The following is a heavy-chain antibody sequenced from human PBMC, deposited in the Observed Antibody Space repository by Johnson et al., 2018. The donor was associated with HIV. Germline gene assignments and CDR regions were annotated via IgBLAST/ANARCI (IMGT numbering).Heavy chain of an antibody. J-gene: IGHJ3*02. V-gene: IGHV3-72*01. CDR1: GFTFSSYA. CDR3: TTEGDAFGI. Sequence: VQLVESGGGVVQPGRSLRLSCAASGFTFSSYAMHWVRQAAGKGLEWVGRTKNKANSYTTEYAASVKGRFTISRDDSKNTLYLQMSSLRTEDAGVYYCTTEGDAFGIWGQGTMVTVSS. CDR2: TKNKANSYTT.